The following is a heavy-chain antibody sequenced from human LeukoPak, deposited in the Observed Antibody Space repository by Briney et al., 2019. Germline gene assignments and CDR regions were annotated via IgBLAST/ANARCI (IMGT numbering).Heavy chain of an antibody. CDR2: ISYDGSNK. V-gene: IGHV3-30*18. CDR1: GFTFSSYG. J-gene: IGHJ6*03. D-gene: IGHD2-2*01. CDR3: AKGVVVPANYYYYYMDV. Sequence: PGGSLRLSCAASGFTFSSYGMHWVRQAPGKGLEWVAVISYDGSNKYYADSVKGRFTISRDNSKNTLYLQMNSLRAEDTAVYYCAKGVVVPANYYYYYMDVWGKGTTVTVSS.